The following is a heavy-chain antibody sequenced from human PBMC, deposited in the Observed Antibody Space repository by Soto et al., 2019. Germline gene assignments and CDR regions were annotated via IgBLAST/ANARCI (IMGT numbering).Heavy chain of an antibody. CDR2: IYYSGST. CDR3: ARGLYDDSSGYYSSGGDNWFDP. Sequence: QVQLQESGPGLVKPSQTLSLTCTVSGGSISSGGYYWSWIRQHPGKGLEWIGYIYYSGSTYYNPSLKSRVTISVVTSKNQFALTLSSVTAAETAVYYFARGLYDDSSGYYSSGGDNWFDPWGQGTLVTVSS. J-gene: IGHJ5*02. CDR1: GGSISSGGYY. V-gene: IGHV4-31*03. D-gene: IGHD3-22*01.